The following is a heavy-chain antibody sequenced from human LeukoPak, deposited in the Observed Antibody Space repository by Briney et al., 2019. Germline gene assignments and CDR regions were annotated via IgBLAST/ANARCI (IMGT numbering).Heavy chain of an antibody. CDR1: GYTFTGYY. CDR2: INPNSGGT. J-gene: IGHJ4*02. Sequence: GASVKVSCKASGYTFTGYYMHWVRQAPGQGLEWMGWINPNSGGTNYAQKFQGRVTMTRDTSISTAYLELSRLRSDGTAVYYCAREFIFEYSSSQLTDYWGQGTLVTVSS. D-gene: IGHD6-6*01. CDR3: AREFIFEYSSSQLTDY. V-gene: IGHV1-2*02.